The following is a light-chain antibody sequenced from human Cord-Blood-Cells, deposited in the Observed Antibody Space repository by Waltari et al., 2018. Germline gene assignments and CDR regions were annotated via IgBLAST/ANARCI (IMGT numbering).Light chain of an antibody. CDR2: AAS. CDR1: QSISSY. CDR3: QQSYSTPRT. V-gene: IGKV1-39*01. J-gene: IGKJ2*01. Sequence: DIQMTQSPSSLSASVGDRVTITCRASQSISSYLNWYQQKPVKAPKLRIYAASSLQSGVPSRFSGSGSETDFTLTISSLQPEDFATYYCQQSYSTPRTFGQGTKLEIK.